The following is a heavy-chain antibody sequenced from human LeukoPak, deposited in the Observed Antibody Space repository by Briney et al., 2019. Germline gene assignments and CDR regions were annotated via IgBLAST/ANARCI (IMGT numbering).Heavy chain of an antibody. CDR2: VSHRGST. J-gene: IGHJ4*02. V-gene: IGHV4-34*01. D-gene: IGHD3-22*01. Sequence: SETLSLTCAVYSGSLKNYYWTWIRQPPDKGLEWIGEVSHRGSTNYNPSLKSRVTISVDTSKNQFSLKLSSVTAADTAVYYCARGGSSGYYRMYYFDYWGQGTLVTVSS. CDR3: ARGGSSGYYRMYYFDY. CDR1: SGSLKNYY.